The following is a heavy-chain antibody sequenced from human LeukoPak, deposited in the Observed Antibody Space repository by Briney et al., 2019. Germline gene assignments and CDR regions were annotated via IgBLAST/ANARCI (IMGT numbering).Heavy chain of an antibody. V-gene: IGHV4-34*01. CDR3: ARSFFGSFDY. D-gene: IGHD2/OR15-2a*01. J-gene: IGHJ4*02. CDR2: INHSGST. CDR1: GGSFSGYY. Sequence: SETLSLTCAVYGGSFSGYYWSWIRQPPGKGLEWIGEINHSGSTNYNPSLKSRVTISVDTSKNQFSLKLSSVTAVDTAVYYCARSFFGSFDYWGQGTLVTVSS.